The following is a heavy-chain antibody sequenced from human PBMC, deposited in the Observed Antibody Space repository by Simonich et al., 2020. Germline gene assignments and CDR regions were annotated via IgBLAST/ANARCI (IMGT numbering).Heavy chain of an antibody. CDR3: ARGGYSGSYNWFDP. CDR1: GFTFSSDD. D-gene: IGHD1-26*01. CDR2: IGTAGDT. Sequence: EVQLVESGGGLVQPGGSLRLSCAASGFTFSSDDMHWVRQATGKGLGWDSAIGTAGDTYYPGSVKGRLTISRENAKNSLYLQMNSLRAGDTAVYYCARGGYSGSYNWFDPWGQGTLVTVSS. V-gene: IGHV3-13*01. J-gene: IGHJ5*02.